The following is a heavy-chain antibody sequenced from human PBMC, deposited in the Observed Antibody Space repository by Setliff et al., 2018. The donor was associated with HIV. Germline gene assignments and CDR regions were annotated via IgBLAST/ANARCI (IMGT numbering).Heavy chain of an antibody. V-gene: IGHV4-4*07. CDR3: AREKVGQQLVIDAFDI. J-gene: IGHJ3*02. D-gene: IGHD6-13*01. Sequence: SETLSLTCTVSGGSFSSYHWSWIRHRAGKGLEWIGHIYASGSTKYNPSLESRVTMSVDTSRTQFSLKLRSVTAADTAVYYCAREKVGQQLVIDAFDIWGQGTMVTVSS. CDR2: IYASGST. CDR1: GGSFSSYH.